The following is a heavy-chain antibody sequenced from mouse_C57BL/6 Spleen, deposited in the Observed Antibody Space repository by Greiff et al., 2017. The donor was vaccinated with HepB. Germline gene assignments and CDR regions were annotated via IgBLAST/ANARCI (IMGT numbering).Heavy chain of an antibody. J-gene: IGHJ3*01. D-gene: IGHD2-2*01. Sequence: VQLQQPGAELVMPGASVKLSCKASGYTFTSYWMHWVKQRPGQGLEWIGEIDPSDSYTNYNQKFKGKSTLTVDKSSSTAYMQLSSLTSEDSAVYYCARGLPSAWFAYWGQGTLVTVSA. CDR1: GYTFTSYW. CDR2: IDPSDSYT. CDR3: ARGLPSAWFAY. V-gene: IGHV1-69*01.